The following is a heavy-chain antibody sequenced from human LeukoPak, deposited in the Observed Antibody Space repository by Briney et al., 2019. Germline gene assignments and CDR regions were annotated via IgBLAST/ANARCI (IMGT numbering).Heavy chain of an antibody. Sequence: GSLRLSCTASGFTFSNYAMTWVRQAPGKGLEWVSTISGSGGSIHYADSVKGRFTISGDNARNILYLQMNSLRAEDTAVYYCARDGAVAGPSLFDYWGQGTLVTISS. CDR3: ARDGAVAGPSLFDY. D-gene: IGHD6-19*01. CDR1: GFTFSNYA. V-gene: IGHV3-23*01. J-gene: IGHJ4*02. CDR2: ISGSGGSI.